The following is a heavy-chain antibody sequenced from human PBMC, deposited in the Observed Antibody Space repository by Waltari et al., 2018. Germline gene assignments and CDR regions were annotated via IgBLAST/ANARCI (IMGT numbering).Heavy chain of an antibody. D-gene: IGHD3-3*01. J-gene: IGHJ3*02. CDR3: ARYYDFWSLDI. Sequence: QVQLQESGPGLVKPSETLSLTCTVSGGSISSYYWSWIRQPPGKGLEWIGYIYYSGSTNYNPSLKSRVTISVDTSKNQFSLKLSSVTAADTAVYYCARYYDFWSLDIWGQGTMVTVSS. V-gene: IGHV4-59*01. CDR1: GGSISSYY. CDR2: IYYSGST.